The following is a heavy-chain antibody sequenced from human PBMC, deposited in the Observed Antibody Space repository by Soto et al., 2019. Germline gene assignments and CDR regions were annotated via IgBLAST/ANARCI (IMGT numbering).Heavy chain of an antibody. D-gene: IGHD6-13*01. J-gene: IGHJ6*02. CDR3: ARGHSSSWRIYYYYGMDV. CDR1: GFTSSSYA. V-gene: IGHV3-30-3*01. Sequence: SLRLSCAASGFTSSSYAMHWVRQAPGKGLEWVAVISYDGSNKYYADSVKGRFTISRDNSKNTLYLQMNSLRAEDTAVYYCARGHSSSWRIYYYYGMDVWGQGTTVTVS. CDR2: ISYDGSNK.